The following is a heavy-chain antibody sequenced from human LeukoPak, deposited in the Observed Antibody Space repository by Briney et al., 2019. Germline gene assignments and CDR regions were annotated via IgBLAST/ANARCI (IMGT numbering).Heavy chain of an antibody. D-gene: IGHD4-11*01. CDR3: ARGFTGDLGY. CDR1: GFTFSSYS. Sequence: PGGSLRLSCAASGFTFSSYSMNWVRQAPGKGLEWVSYISSSSSTIYYADSVKGRFTISRDNAKNSLYLQMNSLRAEDTAVYYCARGFTGDLGYWGQGALVTVSS. CDR2: ISSSSSTI. J-gene: IGHJ4*02. V-gene: IGHV3-48*01.